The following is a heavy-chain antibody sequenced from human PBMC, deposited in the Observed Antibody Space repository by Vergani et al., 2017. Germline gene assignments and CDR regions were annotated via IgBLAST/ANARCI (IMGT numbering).Heavy chain of an antibody. J-gene: IGHJ4*02. V-gene: IGHV3-23*04. CDR3: ADLYGDDGFSPF. CDR1: GFNFQIYW. Sequence: EVQLVESGGGLVQPGRSLRLSCEASGFNFQIYWMGWVRQTAEKGLEWVSGISGQNFRTHYADSVKGRFTISRDDSKNTVYLQINSLRPEDTAFYYCADLYGDDGFSPFWGQGTLVTVSS. D-gene: IGHD2-21*01. CDR2: ISGQNFRT.